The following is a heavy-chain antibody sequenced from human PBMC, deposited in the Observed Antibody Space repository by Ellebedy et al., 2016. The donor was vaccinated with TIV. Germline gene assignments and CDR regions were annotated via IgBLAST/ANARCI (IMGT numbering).Heavy chain of an antibody. D-gene: IGHD3-10*01. V-gene: IGHV3-30-3*01. Sequence: GESLKISXAASGFTFSSYAMHWVRQAPGKGLEWVAVISYDGSNKYYADSVKGRVTISRDNSKNTLYLQMNSLRAEDTAVYYCATQGPVWFVAYWGQGTLVTVSS. J-gene: IGHJ4*02. CDR1: GFTFSSYA. CDR2: ISYDGSNK. CDR3: ATQGPVWFVAY.